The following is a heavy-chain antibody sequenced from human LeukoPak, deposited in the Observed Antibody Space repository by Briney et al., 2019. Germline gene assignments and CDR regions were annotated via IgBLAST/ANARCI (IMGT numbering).Heavy chain of an antibody. CDR1: GFTFSSYG. J-gene: IGHJ4*02. CDR2: IWYDGSNK. Sequence: GGSLRLSCAASGFTFSSYGMHWVRQAPGKGLEWVAVIWYDGSNKYYADSVKGRFTISRDNSKNTLYLQMNSLRAEDTAVYYCARPNHYYDSSGYYFFDYWGQGTLVTVSS. CDR3: ARPNHYYDSSGYYFFDY. D-gene: IGHD3-22*01. V-gene: IGHV3-33*01.